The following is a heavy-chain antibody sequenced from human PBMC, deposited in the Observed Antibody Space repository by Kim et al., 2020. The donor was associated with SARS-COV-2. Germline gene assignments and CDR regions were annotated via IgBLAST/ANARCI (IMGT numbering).Heavy chain of an antibody. CDR1: GGSFSGYY. V-gene: IGHV4-34*01. CDR3: ARGPDYGGNPWYYYYGMDV. J-gene: IGHJ6*02. D-gene: IGHD4-17*01. CDR2: INHSGST. Sequence: SETLSLTCAVYGGSFSGYYWSWIRQPPGKGLEWIGEINHSGSTNYNPSLKSRVTISVDTSKNQFSLKLSSVTAADTAVYYCARGPDYGGNPWYYYYGMDVWGQGTTVTVSS.